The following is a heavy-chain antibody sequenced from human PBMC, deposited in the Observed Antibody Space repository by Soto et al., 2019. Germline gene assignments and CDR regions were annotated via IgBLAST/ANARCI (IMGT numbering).Heavy chain of an antibody. CDR2: VYYTGAT. V-gene: IGHV4-4*02. D-gene: IGHD2-21*02. Sequence: QVQLQESGPRLVKPSGTLSLSCTVTGDSISTAIWWSWVRQSPERGLEWIGEVYYTGATHYNPFPGTRVIFSADKSRNQFCLSLRYATAADTAIYYCAMRGGTFRDFEINYCDTGSEGALVTATS. J-gene: IGHJ4*02. CDR3: AMRGGTFRDFEINYCDT. CDR1: GDSISTAIW.